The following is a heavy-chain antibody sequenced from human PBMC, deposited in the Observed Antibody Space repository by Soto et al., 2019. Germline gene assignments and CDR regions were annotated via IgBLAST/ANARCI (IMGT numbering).Heavy chain of an antibody. CDR1: AGTFSTYD. D-gene: IGHD3-10*01. CDR2: INPFYGTT. CDR3: ARQKKSPNHYYHYAMDV. V-gene: IGHV1-69*01. Sequence: QVQLVQSGAEVKKPGSSVKVACKSFAGTFSTYDFSWVRQAPGQGLEWMGGINPFYGTTNYAQNFQDGVTITADGSTNTVLMELSSLRSEDTAVYFCARQKKSPNHYYHYAMDVWGQGTTVTVSS. J-gene: IGHJ6*02.